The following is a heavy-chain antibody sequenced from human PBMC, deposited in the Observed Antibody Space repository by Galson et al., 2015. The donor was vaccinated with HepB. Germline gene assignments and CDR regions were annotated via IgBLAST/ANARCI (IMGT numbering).Heavy chain of an antibody. CDR1: GFTFTGHY. V-gene: IGHV1-2*04. D-gene: IGHD6-13*01. CDR3: ARDYHSSTSYGMDV. Sequence: SVKDSCKASGFTFTGHYLHWVRQAPGQGFEWMGWINPNSGDTNYAQKFQGWVTMTRDTSISTAYMELSSLRSDDTAVYYCARDYHSSTSYGMDVWGQGTTVTVSS. J-gene: IGHJ6*02. CDR2: INPNSGDT.